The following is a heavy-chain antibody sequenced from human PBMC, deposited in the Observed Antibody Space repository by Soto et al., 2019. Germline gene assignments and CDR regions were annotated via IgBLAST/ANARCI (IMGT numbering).Heavy chain of an antibody. J-gene: IGHJ4*02. Sequence: PGEPLKIPWGGTWLNFVDFAVHWVRQAPGKGLEWVSGITWNSRVLAYAVSVRGRFTISRDNARNSMYVQMDSLRDEDTALYYCAKGRYDLWRPSYFDSWGQGTQVTVSS. V-gene: IGHV3-9*01. CDR1: WLNFVDFA. CDR2: ITWNSRVL. D-gene: IGHD3-3*01. CDR3: AKGRYDLWRPSYFDS.